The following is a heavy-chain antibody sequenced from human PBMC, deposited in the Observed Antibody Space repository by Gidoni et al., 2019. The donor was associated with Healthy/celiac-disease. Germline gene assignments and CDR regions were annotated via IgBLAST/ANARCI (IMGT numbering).Heavy chain of an antibody. D-gene: IGHD5-18*01. V-gene: IGHV3-30*18. Sequence: QVQLVESGGGVVQPGRSLRPSCAASGITLSSYGMHWVRQAPGKGLEWVAIISNDGSNKFYADSVKGRFTISRDNSKNTLYLQMNSLRPEDTAVYYCAKDTRFSGYTYGGADYWGQGTLVTVSS. CDR2: ISNDGSNK. CDR3: AKDTRFSGYTYGGADY. J-gene: IGHJ4*02. CDR1: GITLSSYG.